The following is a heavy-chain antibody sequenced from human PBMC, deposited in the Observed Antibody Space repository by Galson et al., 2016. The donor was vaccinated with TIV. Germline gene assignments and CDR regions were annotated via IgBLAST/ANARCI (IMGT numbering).Heavy chain of an antibody. D-gene: IGHD3-22*01. Sequence: SVKVSCKVSGYTVTELSMHWVRQAPEKRLEWMGGFDPEDGEPIYAQKFQGRVSMTEDTFTDTAYMELSSLVSDDTAVYYCSTDLLYYYESSGYSWGQGTLVTVSS. CDR2: FDPEDGEP. CDR1: GYTVTELS. V-gene: IGHV1-24*01. J-gene: IGHJ4*02. CDR3: STDLLYYYESSGYS.